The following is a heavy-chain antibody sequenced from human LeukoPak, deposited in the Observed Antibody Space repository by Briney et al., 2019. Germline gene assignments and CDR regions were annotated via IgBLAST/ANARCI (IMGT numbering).Heavy chain of an antibody. Sequence: SETLSLTCTASGGSISSYYWSWIRQPPGKGLEWIGYIYYSGSTNYNPSSKSRVTISVDTTKNQFSLKLSSVTAADTAVYYCARYVDYGDYEAWFDPWGQGTLVTVSS. D-gene: IGHD4-17*01. CDR1: GGSISSYY. CDR3: ARYVDYGDYEAWFDP. J-gene: IGHJ5*02. CDR2: IYYSGST. V-gene: IGHV4-59*08.